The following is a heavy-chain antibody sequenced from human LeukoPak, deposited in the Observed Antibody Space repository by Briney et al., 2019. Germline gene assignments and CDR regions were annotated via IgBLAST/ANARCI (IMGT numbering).Heavy chain of an antibody. CDR2: ISYDGSNK. J-gene: IGHJ4*02. V-gene: IGHV3-30*04. Sequence: PGGSLRLSCAASGFTFSSYAMHWVRQAPGKGLEWVAVISYDGSNKYYADSVKGRFTISRDNAKNSLYLQMNSLRAEDTAVYYCARGSGTTVVTPTVRWGQGTLVTVSS. CDR1: GFTFSSYA. CDR3: ARGSGTTVVTPTVR. D-gene: IGHD4-23*01.